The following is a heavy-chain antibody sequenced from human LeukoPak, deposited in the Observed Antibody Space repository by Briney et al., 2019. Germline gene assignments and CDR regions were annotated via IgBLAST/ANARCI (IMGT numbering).Heavy chain of an antibody. D-gene: IGHD6-13*01. Sequence: GGSLRLSCAASGFTFDDYAMHWVRQAPGKGLEWVSGISWNSGSIGYADSVKGRFTISRDNAKNSLYLQMNSLRAEDTALYYCAKAYSSSWYQGVDYWGQGTLVTVSS. V-gene: IGHV3-9*01. CDR1: GFTFDDYA. CDR3: AKAYSSSWYQGVDY. CDR2: ISWNSGSI. J-gene: IGHJ4*02.